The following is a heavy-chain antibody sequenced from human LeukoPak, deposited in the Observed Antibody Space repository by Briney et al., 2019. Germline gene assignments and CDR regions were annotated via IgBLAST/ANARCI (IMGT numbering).Heavy chain of an antibody. CDR3: ARDKGAFDI. CDR1: GFTFSSYG. Sequence: GGSLRLSCAASGFTFSSYGMHWVRQAPGKGLEWVAVISYDGSNKYYADSVKGRFTISRDNSKNTLYLQMNSLRAEDTAVYYCARDKGAFDIWGQGTMVTVSS. J-gene: IGHJ3*02. CDR2: ISYDGSNK. V-gene: IGHV3-30*03.